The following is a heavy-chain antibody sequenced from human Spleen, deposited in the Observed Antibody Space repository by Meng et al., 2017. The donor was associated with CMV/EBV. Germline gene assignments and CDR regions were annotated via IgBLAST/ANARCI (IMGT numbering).Heavy chain of an antibody. CDR2: ISSSSSYI. CDR3: AEDPRSGGYYS. V-gene: IGHV3-21*01. J-gene: IGHJ4*02. D-gene: IGHD3-22*01. Sequence: GGSLRLSCAASGFTFSSYSMNWVRQAPGKGLEWVSSISSSSSYIYYADSVKGRFTISRDNAKNSLYLQMNSLRAEDTAVYYCAEDPRSGGYYSWGQGTLVTVSS. CDR1: GFTFSSYS.